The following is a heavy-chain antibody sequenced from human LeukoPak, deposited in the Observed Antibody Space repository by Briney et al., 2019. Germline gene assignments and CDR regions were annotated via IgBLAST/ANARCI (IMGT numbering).Heavy chain of an antibody. J-gene: IGHJ5*02. CDR3: ARDLGIAVAGASNWFDP. CDR2: MNPNSGNT. Sequence: GASVKVSCKASGYTFTTYNINWVRQATGQGLEWMGWMNPNSGNTGYAQKFQGRVTMTRNTSISTAYMELSRLRSDDTAVYYCARDLGIAVAGASNWFDPWGQGTLVTVSS. CDR1: GYTFTTYN. D-gene: IGHD6-19*01. V-gene: IGHV1-8*02.